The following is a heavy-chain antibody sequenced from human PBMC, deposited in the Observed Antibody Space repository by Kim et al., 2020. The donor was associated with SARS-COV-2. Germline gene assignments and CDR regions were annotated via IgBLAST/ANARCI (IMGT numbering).Heavy chain of an antibody. CDR1: GGTFSSYA. V-gene: IGHV1-69*04. CDR3: AREPPFDDYLWGTVWGFDY. D-gene: IGHD3-16*01. J-gene: IGHJ4*02. Sequence: SVKVSCKASGGTFSSYAISWVRQAPGQGLEWMGRIIPILGIANYAQKFQGRVTITADKSTSTAYMELSSLRSEDTAVYYCAREPPFDDYLWGTVWGFDYWGQGTLVTVSS. CDR2: IIPILGIA.